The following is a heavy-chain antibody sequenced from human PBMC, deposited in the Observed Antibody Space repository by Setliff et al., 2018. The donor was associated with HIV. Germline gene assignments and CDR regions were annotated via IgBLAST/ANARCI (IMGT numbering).Heavy chain of an antibody. Sequence: PGGSLRLSCAASGFTFSNYGMHWVRQSAGKGLEWVAAIWFDGSNRYYADSVKGRFTISRDNSKNTLYLQMNNLRAEDTAMYYCAKPRRYNTYYFDHWGQGTLVTVSS. J-gene: IGHJ4*02. V-gene: IGHV3-33*06. D-gene: IGHD3-3*01. CDR3: AKPRRYNTYYFDH. CDR1: GFTFSNYG. CDR2: IWFDGSNR.